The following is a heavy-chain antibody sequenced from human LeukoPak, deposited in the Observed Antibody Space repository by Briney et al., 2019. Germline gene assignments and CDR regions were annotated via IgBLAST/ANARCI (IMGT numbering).Heavy chain of an antibody. Sequence: SETLSLTCTVSGGSISSSSYHWGWIRQPPGKGLEWIGSIYYSGSTYYNPSLNSRVTIYADTSKNQFSLKLSSVTAADTAVYFCARTGYYGSGSYYNQGYFDLWGRGTLVTVSS. CDR1: GGSISSSSYH. V-gene: IGHV4-39*01. CDR3: ARTGYYGSGSYYNQGYFDL. CDR2: IYYSGST. D-gene: IGHD3-10*01. J-gene: IGHJ2*01.